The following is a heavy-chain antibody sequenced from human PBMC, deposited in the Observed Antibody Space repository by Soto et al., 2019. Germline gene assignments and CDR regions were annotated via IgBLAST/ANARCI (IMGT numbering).Heavy chain of an antibody. D-gene: IGHD3-9*01. Sequence: QVQLVQSGAEVKKPGSSVKVSCKASGGTFSSYTISWVRQAPGQGLEWMGRIIPILGIANYAQKFQGRVAITADKSTSTAYMELSSLRSEDTAVYYCARVAISGGFDLWGRGTLVTVSS. V-gene: IGHV1-69*02. CDR1: GGTFSSYT. CDR3: ARVAISGGFDL. CDR2: IIPILGIA. J-gene: IGHJ2*01.